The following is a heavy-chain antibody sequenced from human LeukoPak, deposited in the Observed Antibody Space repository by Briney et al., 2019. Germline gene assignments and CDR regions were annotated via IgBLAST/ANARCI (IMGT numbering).Heavy chain of an antibody. Sequence: PGGSLRLSCAASGFTFSNYWMTWVRQAPGKGLEWVANINQDGSDKYYVDSVKGRFSISRDNTKNSLFLQMNSPRAEDTAVYYCVVTRTRGDHWGQGTLVTVSS. D-gene: IGHD2-21*01. CDR2: INQDGSDK. J-gene: IGHJ4*02. CDR3: VVTRTRGDH. V-gene: IGHV3-7*03. CDR1: GFTFSNYW.